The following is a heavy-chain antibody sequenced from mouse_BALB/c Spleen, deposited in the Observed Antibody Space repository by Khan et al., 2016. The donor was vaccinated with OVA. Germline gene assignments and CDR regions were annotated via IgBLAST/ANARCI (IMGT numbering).Heavy chain of an antibody. J-gene: IGHJ4*01. V-gene: IGHV14-3*02. CDR2: IDPANGKT. CDR3: AHSLLLYAMDY. CDR1: GFNIKDTY. D-gene: IGHD1-2*01. Sequence: VQLKQSGAELVKPGASVKLSCTASGFNIKDTYIHWVKQRPEQGLEWIGKIDPANGKTNYDPKFQGKATITADTSSNTAYLHLSSLTSEDTVVYYCAHSLLLYAMDYWGHGTSVTVSS.